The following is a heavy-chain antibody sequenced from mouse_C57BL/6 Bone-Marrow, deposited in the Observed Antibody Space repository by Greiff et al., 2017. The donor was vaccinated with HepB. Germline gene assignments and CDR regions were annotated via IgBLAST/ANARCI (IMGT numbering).Heavy chain of an antibody. Sequence: QVQLQHPGAELVKPGASVKLSCKASGYTFTSYWMHWVKQRPGQGLEWIGMIHPNSGSTNYNEKFKSKATLTVDKSSSTAYMQLSSLTSEDSAVYYCARTGSYAMDYWGQGTSVTVSS. V-gene: IGHV1-64*01. CDR1: GYTFTSYW. CDR2: IHPNSGST. CDR3: ARTGSYAMDY. J-gene: IGHJ4*01.